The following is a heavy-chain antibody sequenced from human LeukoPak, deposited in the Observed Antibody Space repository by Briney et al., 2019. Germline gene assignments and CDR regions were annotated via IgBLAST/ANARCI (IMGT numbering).Heavy chain of an antibody. V-gene: IGHV1-3*03. CDR1: GYTFTNYA. CDR3: ARGRWTAHTVGYYFDS. CDR2: INAGNGNT. J-gene: IGHJ4*02. Sequence: ASVKVSCKASGYTFTNYAINWVRQAPGQRLEWMGCINAGNGNTKYSQEFQGRATITRDTSTNTAYMGLISLRSEDMAVYYCARGRWTAHTVGYYFDSWGQGTLVTVSS. D-gene: IGHD2-21*02.